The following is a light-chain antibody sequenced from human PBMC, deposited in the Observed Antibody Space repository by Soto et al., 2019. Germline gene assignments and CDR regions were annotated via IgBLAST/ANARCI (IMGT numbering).Light chain of an antibody. J-gene: IGLJ1*01. CDR2: DS. CDR3: QVWDITTDHYV. V-gene: IGLV3-21*04. Sequence: SYDLTQPPSVSVAPKKTARLTCGGDNIGSKRVHWYRQKPGQAPVLVIYDSDRPSGIPERFSGSNSGNTATLTINRVEAGDEADYYCQVWDITTDHYVFGTGTKLTVL. CDR1: NIGSKR.